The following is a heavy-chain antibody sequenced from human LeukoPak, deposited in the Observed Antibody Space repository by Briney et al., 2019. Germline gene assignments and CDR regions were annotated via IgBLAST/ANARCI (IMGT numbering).Heavy chain of an antibody. D-gene: IGHD1-26*01. CDR1: GGSISSYY. CDR2: IYYSGST. J-gene: IGHJ4*02. Sequence: SETLSLTCTVSGGSISSYYWSWIRQPPGRGLEWIGYIYYSGSTNYNPSLKSRVTISVDTSKNQFSLKLSSVTAADTAVYYCARHAPEWEPDYWGQGTLVTVSS. CDR3: ARHAPEWEPDY. V-gene: IGHV4-59*08.